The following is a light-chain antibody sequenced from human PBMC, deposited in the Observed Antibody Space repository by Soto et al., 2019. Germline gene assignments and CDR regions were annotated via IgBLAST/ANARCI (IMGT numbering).Light chain of an antibody. CDR2: GAS. V-gene: IGKV3-15*01. CDR3: QQYINLPLT. CDR1: QSVSSN. J-gene: IGKJ1*01. Sequence: EIVMTQSPATLSVSPGERATLSCRASQSVSSNLAWYQQKPGQAPRLLIYGASTMATGFPARFSGSGSGTLFTLFFVFLHSYDFAVFYFQQYINLPLTFGQGTKVEIK.